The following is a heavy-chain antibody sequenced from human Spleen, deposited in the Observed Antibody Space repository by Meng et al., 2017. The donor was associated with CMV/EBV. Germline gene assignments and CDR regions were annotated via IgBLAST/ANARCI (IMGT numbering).Heavy chain of an antibody. D-gene: IGHD3-3*01. CDR3: ARDHDFWSGQSPMDV. Sequence: GESLKFSCAASGFTFDDYGMNWVRQVPGKGLEWVARIYWNGGRTSYADSVKGRFTISRDNAKNSLYLQMNSLRAEETALYYCARDHDFWSGQSPMDVWGQGTTVTVSS. CDR1: GFTFDDYG. V-gene: IGHV3-20*04. J-gene: IGHJ6*02. CDR2: IYWNGGRT.